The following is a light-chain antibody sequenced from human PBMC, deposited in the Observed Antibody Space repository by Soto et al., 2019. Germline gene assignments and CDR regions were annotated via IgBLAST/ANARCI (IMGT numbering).Light chain of an antibody. CDR2: EVT. Sequence: QSALTQPPSASGSPGQPVTISCTGTSNDVGGYNYVSWYQQHPGKAPKLIIYEVTQRPSGVPDRFSGSKSGNTASLTVSGLQAEDEADYYRTSYAGSNNFYVFGTGTKVTVL. CDR1: SNDVGGYNY. CDR3: TSYAGSNNFYV. J-gene: IGLJ1*01. V-gene: IGLV2-8*01.